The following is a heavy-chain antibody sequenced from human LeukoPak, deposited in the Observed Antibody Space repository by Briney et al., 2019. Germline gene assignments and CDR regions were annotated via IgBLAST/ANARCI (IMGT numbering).Heavy chain of an antibody. J-gene: IGHJ6*03. V-gene: IGHV4-61*02. CDR3: ARGGPDYYYYYMDV. CDR1: GGSISSGSYY. CDR2: IYTSGST. Sequence: SQTLSLTCTVSGGSISSGSYYWSWIRQPAGKDLEWIVRIYTSGSTNYNPSLKSRVTISVDTSKNQFSLKLSSVTAADTAVYYCARGGPDYYYYYMDVWGKGTTVTVSS.